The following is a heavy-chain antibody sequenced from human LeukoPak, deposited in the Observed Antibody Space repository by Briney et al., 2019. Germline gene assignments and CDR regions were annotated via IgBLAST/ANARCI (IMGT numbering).Heavy chain of an antibody. CDR1: GYTFTSYG. D-gene: IGHD3-22*01. J-gene: IGHJ4*02. CDR2: INTNTGNP. V-gene: IGHV7-4-1*02. CDR3: ARGPVYYYDSSGYHPHFDY. Sequence: GASVKVSCKASGYTFTSYGISWVRQAPGQGLEWMGWINTNTGNPTYAQGFTGRFVFSLDTSVSTAYLQISSLKAEDTAVYYCARGPVYYYDSSGYHPHFDYWGQGTLVTVSS.